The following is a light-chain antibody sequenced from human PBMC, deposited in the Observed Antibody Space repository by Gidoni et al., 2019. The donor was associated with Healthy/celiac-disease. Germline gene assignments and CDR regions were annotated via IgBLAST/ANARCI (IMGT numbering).Light chain of an antibody. CDR3: SSYTSSSTLDVV. V-gene: IGLV2-14*01. Sequence: CTGTSSDVGGYNYVSWYQQHPGKAPKLMIYEVSNRPSGVSNRFSGSKSGNTASLTISGLQAEDEADYYCSSYTSSSTLDVVFGGGTKLTVL. J-gene: IGLJ2*01. CDR2: EVS. CDR1: SSDVGGYNY.